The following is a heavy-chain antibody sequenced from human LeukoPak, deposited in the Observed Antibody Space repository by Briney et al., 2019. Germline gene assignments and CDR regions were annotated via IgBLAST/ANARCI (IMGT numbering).Heavy chain of an antibody. CDR2: IRYDGSNK. V-gene: IGHV3-30*02. CDR1: GFTFSSYG. CDR3: ARLKYGDYPSYYYYYMDV. D-gene: IGHD4-17*01. J-gene: IGHJ6*03. Sequence: PGGSLRLSCAASGFTFSSYGMHWVRQAPGKGLEWVAFIRYDGSNKYYADSVKGRFTISRDNSKNSLYLQVNSLRAEDMTVYYCARLKYGDYPSYYYYYMDVWGKGTTVTISS.